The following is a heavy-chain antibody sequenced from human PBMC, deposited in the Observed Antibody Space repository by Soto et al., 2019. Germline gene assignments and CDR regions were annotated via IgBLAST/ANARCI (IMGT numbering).Heavy chain of an antibody. CDR3: ARTYDFWSGYSDNWFDP. CDR2: IIPIFGTA. Sequence: SVKVSCKASGGTFSSYAISWVRQAPGQGLEWMGGIIPIFGTANYAQKFQGRVTITADESTSTAYMELSSLRSEDTAVYYCARTYDFWSGYSDNWFDPWGQGTLVTVSS. D-gene: IGHD3-3*01. V-gene: IGHV1-69*13. CDR1: GGTFSSYA. J-gene: IGHJ5*02.